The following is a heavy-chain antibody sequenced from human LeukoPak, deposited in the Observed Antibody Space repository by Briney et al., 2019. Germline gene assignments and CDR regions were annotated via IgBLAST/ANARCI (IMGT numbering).Heavy chain of an antibody. J-gene: IGHJ5*02. Sequence: SETLSLTCAVYGASFSDHYWSWIRQHPGTGLEWIGEIDHSGSPKYNPSLKGRVTISLDTSTNQFSLDLTSVTAADTAVYYCATASQLGSYNWFDPWGQGTLVTVSS. D-gene: IGHD1-1*01. CDR2: IDHSGSP. CDR1: GASFSDHY. CDR3: ATASQLGSYNWFDP. V-gene: IGHV4-34*01.